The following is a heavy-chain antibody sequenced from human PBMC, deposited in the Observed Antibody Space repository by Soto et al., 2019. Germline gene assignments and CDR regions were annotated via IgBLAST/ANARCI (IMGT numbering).Heavy chain of an antibody. CDR1: GNTFTSYD. D-gene: IGHD3-10*01. J-gene: IGHJ4*01. Sequence: TSVKVSCKASGNTFTSYDINWVRQATGHGLEWMGWINPNSGKIGYAKTFQGRVTMTRQTAIRKAYMEVSRLRSDDTAVSYCARGRASGSYYIIDYWG. V-gene: IGHV1-8*01. CDR3: ARGRASGSYYIIDY. CDR2: INPNSGKI.